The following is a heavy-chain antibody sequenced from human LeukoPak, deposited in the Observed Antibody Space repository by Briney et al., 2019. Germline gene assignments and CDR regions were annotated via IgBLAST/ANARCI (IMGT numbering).Heavy chain of an antibody. V-gene: IGHV4-38-2*01. J-gene: IGHJ3*02. D-gene: IGHD2-2*02. CDR2: IYHSGST. Sequence: PSETLSLTCAVSGYSISSGYYWGWIRQPPGKGLEWIGSIYHSGSTYYNSSLKSRVTISVDTSKNQFSLKLSSVTAADTAVYYCARPRRYCSSTSCYTGAFDIWGQGTMVTVSS. CDR3: ARPRRYCSSTSCYTGAFDI. CDR1: GYSISSGYY.